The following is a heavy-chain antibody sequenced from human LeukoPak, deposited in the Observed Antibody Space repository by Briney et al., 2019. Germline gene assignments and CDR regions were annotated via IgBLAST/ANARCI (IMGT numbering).Heavy chain of an antibody. CDR3: AKTRTRYGPGGHDAFDI. V-gene: IGHV3-33*06. D-gene: IGHD3-10*01. J-gene: IGHJ3*02. CDR1: GFTFSSYG. CDR2: IWYDGSNK. Sequence: GGSLRLSCAASGFTFSSYGMHWVRQAPGKGLEWVAVIWYDGSNKYYADSVKGRLTISRDNSKNTLYLQMNSLRAEDTAVYYCAKTRTRYGPGGHDAFDIWGQGTMVTVSS.